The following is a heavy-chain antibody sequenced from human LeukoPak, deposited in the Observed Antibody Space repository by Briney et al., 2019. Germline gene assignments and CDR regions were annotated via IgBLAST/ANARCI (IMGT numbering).Heavy chain of an antibody. CDR3: ASTYSLYDAFDI. D-gene: IGHD1-26*01. CDR1: GGSISSYY. Sequence: ASETLSLTCTVSGGSISSYYWSWIRQPAGKGLEWIGRIYTSGSTYYNPSLKSRVTISVDTSKNQFSLKLISVTAADTAMYYCASTYSLYDAFDIWGQGTMVTVSS. CDR2: IYTSGST. J-gene: IGHJ3*02. V-gene: IGHV4-4*07.